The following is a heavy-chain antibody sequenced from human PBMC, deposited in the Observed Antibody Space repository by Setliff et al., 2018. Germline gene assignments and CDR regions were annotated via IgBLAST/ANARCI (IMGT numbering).Heavy chain of an antibody. CDR2: IYYGGST. CDR1: GGSFSTYY. J-gene: IGHJ4*02. CDR3: ARGASSPFATGL. V-gene: IGHV4-59*01. Sequence: SETLSLTCAVYGGSFSTYYWSWIRQAPGKGLEWIGYIYYGGSTNYNPSLNSRVAISVDTSENQFSLRLNSVTAADTAVYYCARGASSPFATGLWGQGTLVTVSS. D-gene: IGHD6-13*01.